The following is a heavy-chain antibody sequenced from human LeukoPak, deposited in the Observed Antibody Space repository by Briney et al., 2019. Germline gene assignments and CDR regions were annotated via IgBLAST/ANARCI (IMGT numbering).Heavy chain of an antibody. CDR3: ATPRGRFLEWLPFDY. V-gene: IGHV1-24*01. CDR2: FDPEDGET. D-gene: IGHD3-3*01. J-gene: IGHJ4*02. Sequence: GASVKVSCKVSGYTLTELSMHWVRQAPGKGLEWMGGFDPEDGETIYAQKFQGRVTMTEDTSTDTAYMELSGLRSEDTAVYYCATPRGRFLEWLPFDYWGQGTLVTVSS. CDR1: GYTLTELS.